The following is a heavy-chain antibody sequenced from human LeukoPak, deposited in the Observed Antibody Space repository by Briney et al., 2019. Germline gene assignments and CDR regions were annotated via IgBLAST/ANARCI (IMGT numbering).Heavy chain of an antibody. J-gene: IGHJ4*02. CDR1: GGSISSGGYY. Sequence: SQTLSLTCTVSGGSISSGGYYWSWIRQHPGKGLEWIGYIYYSGSTYYNPSLKSRVTISIDTSKNQFSLKLSSVTAADTAVYYCASGIAAAGSGRFDYWGQGTLVTVSS. D-gene: IGHD6-13*01. V-gene: IGHV4-31*03. CDR2: IYYSGST. CDR3: ASGIAAAGSGRFDY.